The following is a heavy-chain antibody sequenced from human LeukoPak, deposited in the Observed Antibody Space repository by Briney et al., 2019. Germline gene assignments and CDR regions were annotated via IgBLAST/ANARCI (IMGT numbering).Heavy chain of an antibody. Sequence: GGSLRLSCAASGFTFRNYWMHWVRQVPGKGLVWVSRINDDGTFTTYADSVKGRFIISRDNAKNTLYLQMNSLRVEDTAVYYCVREFCSGGTCYNDYWGQGTVVTVSS. CDR2: INDDGTFT. CDR1: GFTFRNYW. D-gene: IGHD2-15*01. J-gene: IGHJ4*02. V-gene: IGHV3-74*01. CDR3: VREFCSGGTCYNDY.